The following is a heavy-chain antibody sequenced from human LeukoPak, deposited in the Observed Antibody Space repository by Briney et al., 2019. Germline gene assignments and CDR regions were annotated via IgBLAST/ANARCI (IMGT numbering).Heavy chain of an antibody. CDR1: GGSISSGDYY. CDR2: IYYSGST. CDR3: ARDLVVPAASTSYWYFDL. Sequence: SETLSLTCTVSGGSISSGDYYWSWIRQPPGKGLEWIGYIYYSGSTYYNPSLKSRVTISVDTSKNQFSLKLSSVTAADTAVYYCARDLVVPAASTSYWYFDLWGRGTLVTVSS. D-gene: IGHD2-2*01. J-gene: IGHJ2*01. V-gene: IGHV4-30-4*08.